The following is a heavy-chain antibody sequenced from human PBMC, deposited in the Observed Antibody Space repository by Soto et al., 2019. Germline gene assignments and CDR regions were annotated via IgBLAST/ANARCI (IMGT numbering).Heavy chain of an antibody. CDR3: ARRPYDSSGYYDY. CDR2: IDPSDSYT. D-gene: IGHD3-22*01. J-gene: IGHJ4*02. V-gene: IGHV5-10-1*01. Sequence: GESLKISCKGSGYSFTSYWIGWVRQMPGKGLEWMGRIDPSDSYTNYSPSFQGHVTISADKSISTAYLQWSSLKASDTAMYYCARRPYDSSGYYDYWGQGTLVTVSS. CDR1: GYSFTSYW.